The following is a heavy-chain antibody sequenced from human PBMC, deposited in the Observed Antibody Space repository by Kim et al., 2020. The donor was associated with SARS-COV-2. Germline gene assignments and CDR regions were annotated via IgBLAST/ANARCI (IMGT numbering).Heavy chain of an antibody. D-gene: IGHD3-16*01. CDR3: ARDRLGEYGMDV. Sequence: KTNADSVQGRFTIPRSNAKTTLYLQMNSLRAEDTAGYYCARDRLGEYGMDVWGQGTTVTVSS. V-gene: IGHV3-30*07. CDR2: K. J-gene: IGHJ6*02.